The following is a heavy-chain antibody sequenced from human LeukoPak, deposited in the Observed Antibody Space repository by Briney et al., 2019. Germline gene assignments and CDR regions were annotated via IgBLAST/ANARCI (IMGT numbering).Heavy chain of an antibody. Sequence: GASVKVSCKASGYTFTSYGISWVRQAPGQGLEWMGIINPSGGSTSYAQKFQGRVTMTRDMSTSTVYMELSSLRSEDTAVYYCAIPPHYYGSGSYYTGRDYWGQGTLVTVSS. CDR1: GYTFTSYG. D-gene: IGHD3-10*01. CDR2: INPSGGST. J-gene: IGHJ4*02. CDR3: AIPPHYYGSGSYYTGRDY. V-gene: IGHV1-46*01.